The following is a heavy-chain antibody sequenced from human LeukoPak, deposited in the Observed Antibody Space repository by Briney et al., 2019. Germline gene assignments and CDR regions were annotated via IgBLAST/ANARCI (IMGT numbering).Heavy chain of an antibody. Sequence: GGSLRLSCAASGFTFSSYGIDWVRQAPGKGPEWVSAISSSSIYIYYADSVKGRFTISRDNAKNSLYLQMNSLRAEDTAVYYCARGYSGYDWGGYWGQGTLVTVSS. J-gene: IGHJ4*02. V-gene: IGHV3-21*01. D-gene: IGHD5-12*01. CDR1: GFTFSSYG. CDR3: ARGYSGYDWGGY. CDR2: ISSSSIYI.